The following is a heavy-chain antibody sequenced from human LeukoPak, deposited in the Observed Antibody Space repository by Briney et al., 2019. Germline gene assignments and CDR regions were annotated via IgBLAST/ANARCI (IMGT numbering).Heavy chain of an antibody. V-gene: IGHV3-48*03. D-gene: IGHD4-23*01. J-gene: IGHJ4*02. CDR3: ARNPVNSIRYFDY. Sequence: PGGSLRLSCAASGFTFSSYEMNWVRQAPGKGLEWVSHISSSGSTIYYADSVKGRFTISRDNAKNSLYLQMNSLRAEDTAVYYCARNPVNSIRYFDYWGQGTLVTVSS. CDR2: ISSSGSTI. CDR1: GFTFSSYE.